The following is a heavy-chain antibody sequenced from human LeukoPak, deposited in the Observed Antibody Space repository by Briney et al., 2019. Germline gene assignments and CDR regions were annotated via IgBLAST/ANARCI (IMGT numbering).Heavy chain of an antibody. CDR2: IKQDGSEK. V-gene: IGHV3-7*03. J-gene: IGHJ4*02. CDR1: GFTFSNYW. D-gene: IGHD1-26*01. CDR3: AKDIVGAYYFDY. Sequence: GGSLRLSCAASGFTFSNYWMNWVRQAPGKGLEWVANIKQDGSEKYYVDSVKGRFTISRDNAKNSLYLQMNSLRAEDTALYYCAKDIVGAYYFDYWGQGTLVTVSS.